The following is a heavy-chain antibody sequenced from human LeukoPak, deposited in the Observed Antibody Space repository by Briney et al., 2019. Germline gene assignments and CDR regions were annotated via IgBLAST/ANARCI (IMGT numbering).Heavy chain of an antibody. Sequence: PSETLSLTCAVSGGSISSSNWWSWVRQPPGKGLEWIGEIYHSGSANYNPSLKSRVTISVDKSKNQFSLNLTSVTAADTAVYYCARASHWNQLHYFDYSGQGTLGTVSS. V-gene: IGHV4-4*02. D-gene: IGHD1-1*01. CDR3: ARASHWNQLHYFDY. J-gene: IGHJ4*02. CDR1: GGSISSSNW. CDR2: IYHSGSA.